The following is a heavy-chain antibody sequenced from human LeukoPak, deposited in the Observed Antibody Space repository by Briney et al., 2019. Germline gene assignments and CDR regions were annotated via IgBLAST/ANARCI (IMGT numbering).Heavy chain of an antibody. CDR1: GYSISSGYY. CDR2: IYHSGST. CDR3: ARAKGSPGN. D-gene: IGHD3-10*01. J-gene: IGHJ4*02. Sequence: PSETLSLTCTVSGYSISSGYYWGWIRQPPGKWLEWIGSIYHSGSTYYNPSLKSRVTISVDTSKNQFSLKLSSVTAADTAVYYCARAKGSPGNWGQGTLVTVSS. V-gene: IGHV4-38-2*02.